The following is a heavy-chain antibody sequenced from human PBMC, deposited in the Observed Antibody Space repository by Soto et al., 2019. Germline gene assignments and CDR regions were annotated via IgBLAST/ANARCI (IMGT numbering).Heavy chain of an antibody. V-gene: IGHV3-30*18. CDR3: AKAGDYNYGMDV. J-gene: IGHJ6*02. CDR2: ISYDGSNK. CDR1: GFTFSSYG. Sequence: QVQLVESGGGVVQPGRSLRLSCAASGFTFSSYGMHWVRQAPGKGLEWVAVISYDGSNKYYADSVKGRFTISRDNSNNTLYLQMNSLRAEDTAVYYCAKAGDYNYGMDVWGQGTTVTVSS.